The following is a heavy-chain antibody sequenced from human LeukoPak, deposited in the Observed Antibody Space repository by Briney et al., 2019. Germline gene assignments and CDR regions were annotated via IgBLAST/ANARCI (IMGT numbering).Heavy chain of an antibody. V-gene: IGHV3-23*01. CDR2: ISGSGGST. Sequence: PGGSLRLSCAASGFTFSDYYMSWIRQAPGKGLEWVSAISGSGGSTYYADSVKGRFTISRDNSKNTLYLQMNSLRAEDTAVYYCAKEDDYGDGFDYWGQGTLVTVSS. D-gene: IGHD4-17*01. CDR1: GFTFSDYY. J-gene: IGHJ4*02. CDR3: AKEDDYGDGFDY.